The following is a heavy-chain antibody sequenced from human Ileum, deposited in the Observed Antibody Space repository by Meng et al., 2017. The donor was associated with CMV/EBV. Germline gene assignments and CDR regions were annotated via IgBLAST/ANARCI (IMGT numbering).Heavy chain of an antibody. V-gene: IGHV4-34*01. CDR2: INHSGST. J-gene: IGHJ2*01. CDR3: ARGKIFGVVITYWYFDL. Sequence: YVGSCSGYYCRWSRQPPGKRLEWIEEINHSGSTNYTPSLKSRVTISVDTSKNQFSLKLSSVTAADTAVYYCARGKIFGVVITYWYFDLWGRGTLVTVSS. D-gene: IGHD3-3*01. CDR1: VGSCSGYY.